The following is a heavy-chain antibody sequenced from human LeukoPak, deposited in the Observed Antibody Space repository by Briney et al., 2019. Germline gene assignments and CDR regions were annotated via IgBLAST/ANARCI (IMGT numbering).Heavy chain of an antibody. CDR3: AKDKAPSLTGLPYYFDY. Sequence: PGGSLRLSCAASGFTFSSYVMSWVRQAPGKGLEWVSAISGSGGSTYYADSVKGRFTISRDNSKNTLYLQMNSLRAEDTAVYYCAKDKAPSLTGLPYYFDYWGQGTLVTVSS. J-gene: IGHJ4*02. CDR1: GFTFSSYV. CDR2: ISGSGGST. D-gene: IGHD3-9*01. V-gene: IGHV3-23*01.